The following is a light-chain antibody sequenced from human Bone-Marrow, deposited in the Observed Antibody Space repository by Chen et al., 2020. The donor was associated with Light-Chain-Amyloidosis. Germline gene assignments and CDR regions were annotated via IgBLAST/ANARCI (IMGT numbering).Light chain of an antibody. Sequence: SYVLTQPSSVAVAPGQTATSACGGNNIGSTSVQWYQQTPGQAPLLVVYDDRDRPSGIPERLSVSNSGITATLTISRVDAGDEAVYYCQVWDRSSDRPVFGGGTKLTVL. CDR2: DDR. CDR3: QVWDRSSDRPV. J-gene: IGLJ3*02. V-gene: IGLV3-21*02. CDR1: NIGSTS.